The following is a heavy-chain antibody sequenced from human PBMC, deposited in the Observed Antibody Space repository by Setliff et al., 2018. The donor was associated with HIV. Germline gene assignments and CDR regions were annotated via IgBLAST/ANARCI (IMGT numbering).Heavy chain of an antibody. CDR2: IYYSGST. Sequence: SETLSLTCTVSGGSISSHYWSWIRQPPGKGLEWIGYIYYSGSTNYNPSLKSRITISVDTSKNQFSLKLSSVTAADTAVYYCAREATYYYDGSGYYYFDYWGRGTLVTVSS. J-gene: IGHJ4*02. CDR1: GGSISSHY. CDR3: AREATYYYDGSGYYYFDY. D-gene: IGHD3-22*01. V-gene: IGHV4-59*11.